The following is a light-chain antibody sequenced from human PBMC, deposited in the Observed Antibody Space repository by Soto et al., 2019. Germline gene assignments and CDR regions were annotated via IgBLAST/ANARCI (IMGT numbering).Light chain of an antibody. CDR3: LLSHSSTSVI. CDR1: TGPVTNGHY. CDR2: DTT. Sequence: QAVVTQEPSLTVSPGGTVTLTCSSSTGPVTNGHYPYWYQQKSGQAPRTLIYDTTNRHSWTPARFSGSLLGGKAALTLSGAQPEDEAEYFCLLSHSSTSVIFGGGTQLTVL. J-gene: IGLJ2*01. V-gene: IGLV7-46*01.